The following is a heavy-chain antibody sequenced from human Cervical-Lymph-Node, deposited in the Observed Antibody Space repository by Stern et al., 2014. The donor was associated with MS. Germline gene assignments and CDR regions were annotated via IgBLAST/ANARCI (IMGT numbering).Heavy chain of an antibody. Sequence: VQLVESGGGVVQPGRSLRLSCAASGFIFRNYAAHWVRQPPGKGLEWGAIISFAGRDKYYTSSVKGRFTVSRDNSKNRLYLEMNSLRLEDTAVYYCAKGGSGSYLDWGQGSLVTVSS. J-gene: IGHJ4*02. V-gene: IGHV3-30*04. D-gene: IGHD1-26*01. CDR2: ISFAGRDK. CDR3: AKGGSGSYLD. CDR1: GFIFRNYA.